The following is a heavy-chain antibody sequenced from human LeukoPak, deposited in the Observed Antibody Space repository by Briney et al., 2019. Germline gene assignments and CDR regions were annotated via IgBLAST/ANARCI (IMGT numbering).Heavy chain of an antibody. D-gene: IGHD2-15*01. V-gene: IGHV3-23*01. CDR3: ARSGPGYCSGGSCYQLYFDY. J-gene: IGHJ4*02. CDR2: VSGSGGST. Sequence: GGSLRLSCAASGFTFSSYAMSWVRQAPGKGLEWVSAVSGSGGSTYYADSAKGRFTISRDNSKNTLYLQMNSLRAEDTAVYYCARSGPGYCSGGSCYQLYFDYWGQGTLVTVSS. CDR1: GFTFSSYA.